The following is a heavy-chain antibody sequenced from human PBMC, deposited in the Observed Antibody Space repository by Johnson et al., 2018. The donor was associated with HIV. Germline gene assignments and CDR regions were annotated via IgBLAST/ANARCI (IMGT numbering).Heavy chain of an antibody. D-gene: IGHD3-22*01. CDR1: GFIFSDYY. V-gene: IGHV3-11*06. CDR3: GKRGGTMIGGAGAFDI. Sequence: QVQLVESGGDLVKPGGSLRLSCAASGFIFSDYYMTWIRQAPGKGLEWVSGISWHSGRIGYADSVKGRFPISRDNAKSTLYLQMNSLRAEDTAVYYCGKRGGTMIGGAGAFDIWGQGTMVTVSP. CDR2: ISWHSGRI. J-gene: IGHJ3*02.